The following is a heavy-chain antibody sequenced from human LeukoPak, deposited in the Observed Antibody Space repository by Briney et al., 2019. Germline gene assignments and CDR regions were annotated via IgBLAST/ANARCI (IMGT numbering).Heavy chain of an antibody. CDR3: ARGGYCSSTSCYFLGDNYYFDY. Sequence: SVKVSCKASGFTFTSSAMQWVRQARGQRLEWIGWIVVGSGNTNYAQKFQERVTITRDMSTSTAYMELSSLRSEDTAVYYCARGGYCSSTSCYFLGDNYYFDYWGQGTLVTVSS. D-gene: IGHD2-2*01. CDR1: GFTFTSSA. J-gene: IGHJ4*02. CDR2: IVVGSGNT. V-gene: IGHV1-58*02.